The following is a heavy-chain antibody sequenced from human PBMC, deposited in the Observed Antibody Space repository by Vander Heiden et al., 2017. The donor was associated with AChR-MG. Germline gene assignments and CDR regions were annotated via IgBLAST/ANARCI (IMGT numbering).Heavy chain of an antibody. CDR2: ISGSGGST. D-gene: IGHD3-22*01. J-gene: IGHJ4*02. CDR3: AKMNYYYDSSGTLDY. Sequence: EVQLLQSGGGLVQPGGSLRLPLPASGFIFSSYAMSGVRQAPGEGLEWVSAISGSGGSTYYADSVKGRFTISRDNSKNTLYLQMNSLRAEDTAVYYCAKMNYYYDSSGTLDYWGQGTLVTVSS. V-gene: IGHV3-23*01. CDR1: GFIFSSYA.